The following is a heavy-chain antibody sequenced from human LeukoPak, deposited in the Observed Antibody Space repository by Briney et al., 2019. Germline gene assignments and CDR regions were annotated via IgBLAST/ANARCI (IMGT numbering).Heavy chain of an antibody. CDR3: AKGGIAAGEFMDV. J-gene: IGHJ6*02. CDR2: ISGSGSIT. Sequence: GGSLRLSCAASGFSFGNYAITWVRQAPGKGLECVSVISGSGSITYYADSVKGRFTISRDNSKNTLYLQMNSLRAEDTAVYYCAKGGIAAGEFMDVWGQGTTATVSS. D-gene: IGHD6-13*01. V-gene: IGHV3-23*01. CDR1: GFSFGNYA.